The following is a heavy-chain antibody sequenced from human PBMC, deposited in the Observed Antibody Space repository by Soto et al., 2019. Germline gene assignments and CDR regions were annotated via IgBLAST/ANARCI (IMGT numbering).Heavy chain of an antibody. CDR1: GYTFTGYY. Sequence: GASVKVSCKASGYTFTGYYMHWVRQAPGQGLEWMGWINPNSGGTNYAQKFQGRVTMTRDTSISTAYMELSRLRSDDTAVYYCASAPPSYDILTGYRAPDYYYYGMDVWGQGTTVTVSS. V-gene: IGHV1-2*02. CDR3: ASAPPSYDILTGYRAPDYYYYGMDV. CDR2: INPNSGGT. J-gene: IGHJ6*02. D-gene: IGHD3-9*01.